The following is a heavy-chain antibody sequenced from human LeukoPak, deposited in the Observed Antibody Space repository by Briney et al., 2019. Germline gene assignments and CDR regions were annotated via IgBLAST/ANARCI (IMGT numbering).Heavy chain of an antibody. Sequence: ASVKVSCKASGYTFTGYYMHWVRQAPGQGLEWMGWINPSSGGTNYAQKFQGRVTMARDTSISTAYMELSRLRSDDTAVYYCARDIRQWLVYDYWGQGTLVTVSS. V-gene: IGHV1-2*02. D-gene: IGHD6-19*01. J-gene: IGHJ4*02. CDR1: GYTFTGYY. CDR2: INPSSGGT. CDR3: ARDIRQWLVYDY.